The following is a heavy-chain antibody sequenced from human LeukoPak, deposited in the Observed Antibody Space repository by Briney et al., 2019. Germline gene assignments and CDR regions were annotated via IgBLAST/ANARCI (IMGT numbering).Heavy chain of an antibody. J-gene: IGHJ4*02. CDR2: IYPGDSDT. Sequence: GESLKISCKGSGYSFTSYWIGWVRQMPGKGLEWMGIIYPGDSDTRYSPPFQGQVTISADKSISTAYLQWSSLKASDTAMYYCARHSYYYDSSGYYYPGGLDYWGQGTLVTVSS. V-gene: IGHV5-51*01. CDR1: GYSFTSYW. D-gene: IGHD3-22*01. CDR3: ARHSYYYDSSGYYYPGGLDY.